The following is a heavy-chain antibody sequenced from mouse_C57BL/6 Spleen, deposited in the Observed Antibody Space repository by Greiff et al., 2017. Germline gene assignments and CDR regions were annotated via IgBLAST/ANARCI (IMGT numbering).Heavy chain of an antibody. V-gene: IGHV1-4*01. CDR3: ARSPYGSFAY. Sequence: QVQLQQSGAELARPGASVKISCKASGYTFTSYTMHWVKQRPGQGLEWIGYINPSSGYTKYNQKFKDKATLTADKSSSTAYMQLSSLTSEDSAVYYCARSPYGSFAYWGQGTLGTVSA. CDR1: GYTFTSYT. D-gene: IGHD2-2*01. J-gene: IGHJ3*01. CDR2: INPSSGYT.